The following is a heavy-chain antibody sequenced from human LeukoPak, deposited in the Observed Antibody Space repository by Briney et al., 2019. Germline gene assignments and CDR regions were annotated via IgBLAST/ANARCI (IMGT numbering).Heavy chain of an antibody. Sequence: GRSLRLSCAASGFTFSNHGMNWVRQAPGKGLEWVSGISPSGDITYYADSVKGRFTISRDNSKNTLYLEVISLTAEDTAVYYCAKDDAWLRFGEWSQGTLVTVSS. D-gene: IGHD3-10*01. J-gene: IGHJ4*02. CDR2: ISPSGDIT. CDR1: GFTFSNHG. V-gene: IGHV3-23*01. CDR3: AKDDAWLRFGE.